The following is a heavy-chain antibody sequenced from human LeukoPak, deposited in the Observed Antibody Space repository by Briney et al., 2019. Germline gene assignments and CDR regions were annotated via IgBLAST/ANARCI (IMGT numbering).Heavy chain of an antibody. V-gene: IGHV3-30*03. CDR2: ISYDGTNK. CDR1: GFTFSSYG. D-gene: IGHD3-10*01. J-gene: IGHJ4*02. Sequence: SGRSLRLSCAASGFTFSSYGMHWVRQAPGKGLEWVALISYDGTNKYYADSVKGRLTISRDNSKSTLYLQMNSLRAEDTAVYYCARDYSSGSYPRIYFDYWGQGTLVTVSS. CDR3: ARDYSSGSYPRIYFDY.